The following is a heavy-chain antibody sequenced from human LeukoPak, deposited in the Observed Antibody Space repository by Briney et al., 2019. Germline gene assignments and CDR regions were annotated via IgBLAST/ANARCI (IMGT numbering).Heavy chain of an antibody. CDR3: ARARPYSSSWYVNY. CDR2: INPNSGGT. CDR1: GYIFTGYY. V-gene: IGHV1-2*06. Sequence: ASVKVSCKASGYIFTGYYMHWVRQAPGQGLEWMGRINPNSGGTNYAQKFQGRVTMTRDTSISTAYMELSRLRSDDTAVYYCARARPYSSSWYVNYWGQGTLVTVSS. D-gene: IGHD6-13*01. J-gene: IGHJ4*02.